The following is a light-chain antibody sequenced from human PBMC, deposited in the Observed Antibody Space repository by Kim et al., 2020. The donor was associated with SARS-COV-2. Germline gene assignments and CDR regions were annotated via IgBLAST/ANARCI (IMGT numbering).Light chain of an antibody. Sequence: DIQMTQSPSTLSASVGDRVTITCRASQGVSDWLAWYQQKPGKPPKLLIYKASKLEDGVPSRFSATESGTEFTLTINSLQPDDYATYYCQQYYSGSSAFGQGTKVDIK. CDR2: KAS. J-gene: IGKJ1*01. CDR1: QGVSDW. CDR3: QQYYSGSSA. V-gene: IGKV1-5*03.